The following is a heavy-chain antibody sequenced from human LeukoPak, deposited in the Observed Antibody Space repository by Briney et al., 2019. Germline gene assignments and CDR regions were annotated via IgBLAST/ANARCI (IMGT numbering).Heavy chain of an antibody. J-gene: IGHJ1*01. CDR3: ARGHSPVTTKVSYFQH. Sequence: SETLSLTCAVYGGSFSGYYWSWIRQPPGKGLEWIGEINHSGSTNYNPSLKSRVAILVDTSKNQFSLKLSSVTAADTAVYYCARGHSPVTTKVSYFQHWGQGTMVTVSS. CDR1: GGSFSGYY. V-gene: IGHV4-34*01. D-gene: IGHD4-17*01. CDR2: INHSGST.